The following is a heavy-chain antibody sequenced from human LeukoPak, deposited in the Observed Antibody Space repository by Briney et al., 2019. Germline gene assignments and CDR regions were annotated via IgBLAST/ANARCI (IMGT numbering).Heavy chain of an antibody. CDR2: ISYDGSKT. D-gene: IGHD1-20*01. CDR1: GFTFTSYD. J-gene: IGHJ5*02. CDR3: AKDLTGKTWAAAA. Sequence: GRSLRLSCAASGFTFTSYDMHWVRHAPGKGLEWVAVISYDGSKTYYVDSEKGRFTISRDNSKNTLYLQMNSLRAEDTAMYYCAKDLTGKTWAAAAWGQGTLVTVSS. V-gene: IGHV3-30*18.